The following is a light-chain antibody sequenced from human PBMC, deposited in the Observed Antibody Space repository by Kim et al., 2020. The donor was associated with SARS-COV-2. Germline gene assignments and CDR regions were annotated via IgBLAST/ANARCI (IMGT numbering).Light chain of an antibody. CDR1: QSVSSN. V-gene: IGKV3-15*01. J-gene: IGKJ2*02. CDR2: GAS. CDR3: RAEGT. Sequence: EIVMTQSPATLSVSPGERATLSCRASQSVSSNLAWYQQKPGQAPRLLIYGASTRATGIPARFSGSGSGTEFTLTISSLQSEDFAVYYCRAEGTFGQGTKLEI.